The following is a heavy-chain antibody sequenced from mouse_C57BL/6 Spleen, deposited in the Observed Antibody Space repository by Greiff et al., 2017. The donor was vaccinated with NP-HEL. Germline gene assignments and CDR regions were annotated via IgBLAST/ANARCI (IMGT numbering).Heavy chain of an antibody. V-gene: IGHV3-6*01. Sequence: VQLQQSGPGLVKPSQSLSLTCSVTGYSITSGYYWNWIRQFPGNKLEWMGYISYDGSNNYNPSLKNRISITRDTSKNQFFLKLNSVTTEDTATYYCAREGSTTVDWYFDVWGTGTTVTVSS. D-gene: IGHD1-1*01. CDR2: ISYDGSN. CDR3: AREGSTTVDWYFDV. J-gene: IGHJ1*03. CDR1: GYSITSGYY.